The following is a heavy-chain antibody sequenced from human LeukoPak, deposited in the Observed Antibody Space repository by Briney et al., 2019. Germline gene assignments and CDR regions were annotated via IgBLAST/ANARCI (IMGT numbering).Heavy chain of an antibody. CDR3: SRDRALYYYDSSGQGGAFDY. Sequence: GGSLRLSCAASGFTFSSYSMNWVRQAPGNGLEWVSSISSSSSYIYYADSVKGRFTISRDNAKNSLYLQMNSLRAEDTAVYYCSRDRALYYYDSSGQGGAFDYWGQGTLVTVSS. CDR2: ISSSSSYI. V-gene: IGHV3-21*01. CDR1: GFTFSSYS. J-gene: IGHJ4*02. D-gene: IGHD3-22*01.